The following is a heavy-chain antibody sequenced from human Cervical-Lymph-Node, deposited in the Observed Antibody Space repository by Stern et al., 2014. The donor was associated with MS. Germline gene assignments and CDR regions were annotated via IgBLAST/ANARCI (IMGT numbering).Heavy chain of an antibody. D-gene: IGHD1-26*01. V-gene: IGHV1-18*01. CDR1: GYTFTSYG. J-gene: IGHJ1*01. Sequence: VQLVESGAEVKKPGASVKVSCKASGYTFTSYGISWVRQAPGQGLEWMGWTNTYNGNANYAQKLQGRATMTTDTSTSTAYMELRSLRSDDTAVYYCAREWELRYWGQGTLVTVSS. CDR2: TNTYNGNA. CDR3: AREWELRY.